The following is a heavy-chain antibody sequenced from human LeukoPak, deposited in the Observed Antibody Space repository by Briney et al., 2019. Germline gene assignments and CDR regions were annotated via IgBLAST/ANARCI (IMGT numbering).Heavy chain of an antibody. V-gene: IGHV1-18*01. J-gene: IGHJ4*02. Sequence: GASVKVSCKASGYTFTSYGISWVRQAPGQGLEWMGWISAYNGNTNYAQKLQGRVTMTTDTSTSTAYMELRSLRSDDTAVYYCARDQYPGFWSGYPFFDYWGQGTLVTVPS. CDR3: ARDQYPGFWSGYPFFDY. CDR2: ISAYNGNT. D-gene: IGHD3-3*01. CDR1: GYTFTSYG.